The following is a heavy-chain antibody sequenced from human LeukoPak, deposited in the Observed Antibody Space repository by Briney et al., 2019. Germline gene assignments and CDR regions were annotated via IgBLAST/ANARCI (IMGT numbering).Heavy chain of an antibody. CDR2: ISSSSSYT. Sequence: GGSLRLSCAASGFTFSDYYMSWIRQAPGKGLEWVSYISSSSSYTNYADSVKGRFTISRDNAKNSLYLQMNSLRAEDTAVYYCATLGWFGELPEYFQHWGQGTLVTVSS. CDR3: ATLGWFGELPEYFQH. V-gene: IGHV3-11*03. D-gene: IGHD3-10*01. CDR1: GFTFSDYY. J-gene: IGHJ1*01.